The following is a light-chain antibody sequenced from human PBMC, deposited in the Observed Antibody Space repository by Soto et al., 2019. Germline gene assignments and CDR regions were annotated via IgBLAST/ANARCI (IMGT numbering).Light chain of an antibody. V-gene: IGLV2-14*02. CDR3: SSLTTSDTWV. CDR1: SSDVGNYNR. J-gene: IGLJ3*02. Sequence: QSVLTQPASVSGSPGQAITLSCSGGSSDVGNYNRVSWYRQHPGKAPQLIVYEVKNRPSGVSNRLSGSKSGNTASLTISGLQAEDAADYFCSSLTTSDTWVIGGGTKLTVL. CDR2: EVK.